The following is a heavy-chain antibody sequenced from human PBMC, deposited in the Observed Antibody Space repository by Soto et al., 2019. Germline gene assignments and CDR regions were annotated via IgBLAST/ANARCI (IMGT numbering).Heavy chain of an antibody. CDR2: ISGSGSGT. CDR3: ARDPIGYFDWSGPLDV. J-gene: IGHJ6*02. CDR1: GFTFSSYA. V-gene: IGHV3-23*01. Sequence: PGGSLRLSCVASGFTFSSYAMSWVRQAPGKGLEWVSAISGSGSGTYYADSVKGRFTISRDNPKNTLYLQMNSLRAEDTAVYYCARDPIGYFDWSGPLDVRGQGTTVTVS. D-gene: IGHD3-9*01.